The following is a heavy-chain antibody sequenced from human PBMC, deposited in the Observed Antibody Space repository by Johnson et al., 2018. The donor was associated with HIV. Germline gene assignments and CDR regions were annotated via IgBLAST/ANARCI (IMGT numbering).Heavy chain of an antibody. CDR3: AKDQVEWVSSGYSSNAFDI. V-gene: IGHV3-33*06. J-gene: IGHJ3*02. D-gene: IGHD3-22*01. Sequence: QVQLVESGGGVVQPGRSLRLSCAASGFTFSSYGMHWVRQAPGKGLEWVAVIWYDGSNKYYADSVKGRFTISRDNSKNTLYLQMNSLRAEDTAVYYCAKDQVEWVSSGYSSNAFDIWGQGTMVTVSS. CDR2: IWYDGSNK. CDR1: GFTFSSYG.